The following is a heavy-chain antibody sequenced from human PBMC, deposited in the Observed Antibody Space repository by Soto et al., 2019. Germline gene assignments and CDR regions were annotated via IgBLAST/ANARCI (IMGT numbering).Heavy chain of an antibody. CDR3: ASSVRSAGMDV. D-gene: IGHD6-6*01. CDR1: GGSISSSNW. Sequence: QVQLQESGPGLVKPSGTLSLTCAVSGGSISSSNWWSWVRQPPGKGLEWIGEIYHSGSTNYNPSLRSRSTISLSKATTPRSLGPCCFTAADTAVDYWASSVRSAGMDVWGQGTTGTVFS. V-gene: IGHV4-4*02. CDR2: IYHSGST. J-gene: IGHJ6*02.